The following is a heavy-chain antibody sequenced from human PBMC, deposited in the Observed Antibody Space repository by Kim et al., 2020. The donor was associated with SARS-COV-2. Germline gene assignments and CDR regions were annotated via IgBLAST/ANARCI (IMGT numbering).Heavy chain of an antibody. D-gene: IGHD3-10*01. Sequence: KYAQKLQGRVTITADESTSTAYMELSSLRTEDTAVYYCARLVEFYGMDVWGQGTTVTVSS. V-gene: IGHV1-69*01. CDR3: ARLVEFYGMDV. J-gene: IGHJ6*02.